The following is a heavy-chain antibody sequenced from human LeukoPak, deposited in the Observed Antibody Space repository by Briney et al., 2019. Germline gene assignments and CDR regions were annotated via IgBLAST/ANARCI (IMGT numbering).Heavy chain of an antibody. Sequence: ASVKVSCKASGYTFTSYDINWVRQATGQGLEWMGWMNPNSGNTGYAQKFQGRVTITRNTSISTAYMELSSLRSEDTAVYYCAKELPRYSSGWSEYFQHWGQGTLVTVSS. CDR3: AKELPRYSSGWSEYFQH. D-gene: IGHD6-19*01. V-gene: IGHV1-8*03. CDR2: MNPNSGNT. J-gene: IGHJ1*01. CDR1: GYTFTSYD.